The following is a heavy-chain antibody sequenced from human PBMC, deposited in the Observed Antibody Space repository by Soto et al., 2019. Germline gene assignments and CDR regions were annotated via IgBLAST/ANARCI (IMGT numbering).Heavy chain of an antibody. CDR2: VYYSGGT. CDR1: GFSVNGGDYY. J-gene: IGHJ5*02. D-gene: IGHD3-22*01. CDR3: ARHFRSYSCGYHWFGP. V-gene: IGHV4-39*01. Sequence: SESLSLTCTVSGFSVNGGDYYWAWLLQPPGKGLEWIGSVYYSGGTHQNPSQSRFIISIDTAKNQISLRLKSVTAADTAVYYCARHFRSYSCGYHWFGPWGQGTMVTVSS.